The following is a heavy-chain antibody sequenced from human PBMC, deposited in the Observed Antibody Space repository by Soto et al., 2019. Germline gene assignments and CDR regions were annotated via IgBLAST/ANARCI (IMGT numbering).Heavy chain of an antibody. CDR1: GGTFSSYA. CDR2: IIPILGIA. J-gene: IGHJ4*02. D-gene: IGHD6-13*01. Sequence: GASVKVSCKASGGTFSSYAISWVRQAPGQGLEWMGRIIPILGIANYAQKFQGRVTITADKSTSTAYMELSSLRSEDTAVYYCASYSSSWYDFDYWGQGTLVTVSS. CDR3: ASYSSSWYDFDY. V-gene: IGHV1-69*04.